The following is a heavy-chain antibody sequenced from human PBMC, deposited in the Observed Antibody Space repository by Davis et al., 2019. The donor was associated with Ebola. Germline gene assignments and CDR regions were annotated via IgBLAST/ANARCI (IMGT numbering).Heavy chain of an antibody. J-gene: IGHJ6*02. CDR1: GYTFTSYY. D-gene: IGHD6-13*01. Sequence: AASVKVSCKASGYTFTSYYMHWVRQAPGQRLEWMGWINAGNGNTKYSQKFQGRVTITRDTSASTAYMELRSLRSDDTAVYYCARGLSIAAAHYYYYGMDVWGQGTTVTVSS. CDR2: INAGNGNT. V-gene: IGHV1-3*01. CDR3: ARGLSIAAAHYYYYGMDV.